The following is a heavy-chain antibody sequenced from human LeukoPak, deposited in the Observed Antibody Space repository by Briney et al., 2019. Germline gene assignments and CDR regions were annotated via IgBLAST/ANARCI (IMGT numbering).Heavy chain of an antibody. D-gene: IGHD3-10*01. CDR2: INSDGSST. CDR3: ARDHRGSGSRYYYYYMDV. Sequence: GVLRLSCAASGFTFSSYSMNWVRQAPGKGLEWVSRINSDGSSTSYADSVKGRFTISRDNAKNTLYLQMNSLRAEDTAAYYCARDHRGSGSRYYYYYMDVWGKGTTVTISS. J-gene: IGHJ6*03. V-gene: IGHV3-74*01. CDR1: GFTFSSYS.